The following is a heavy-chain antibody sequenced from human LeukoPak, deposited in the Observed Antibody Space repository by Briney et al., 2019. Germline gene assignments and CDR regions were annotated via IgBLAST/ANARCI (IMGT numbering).Heavy chain of an antibody. D-gene: IGHD6-13*01. J-gene: IGHJ4*02. V-gene: IGHV1-69*05. CDR2: IIPIFGTA. Sequence: SVKVSCKASGGTFSSYAISWVRQAPGQGLEWMGRIIPIFGTANYAQKFQGRVTITTDKSTSTAYRELSSLRSEDTALYCCARAIAAAGYFDDGGQGTLVTVSS. CDR1: GGTFSSYA. CDR3: ARAIAAAGYFDD.